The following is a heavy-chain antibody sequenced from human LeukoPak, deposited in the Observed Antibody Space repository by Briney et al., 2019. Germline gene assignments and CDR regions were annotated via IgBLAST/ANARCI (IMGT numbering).Heavy chain of an antibody. CDR2: INPNSGGT. Sequence: ASVKVSCKASGYTLTAYYLHWVRQAPGQGLEWMGRINPNSGGTTYAQKFQGKVTMTRDTSIGTAYMELSSLRSDDTAVYYCARPYYESSGLYVDAFDIWGQGTMVTVSS. J-gene: IGHJ3*02. D-gene: IGHD3-22*01. CDR3: ARPYYESSGLYVDAFDI. V-gene: IGHV1-2*06. CDR1: GYTLTAYY.